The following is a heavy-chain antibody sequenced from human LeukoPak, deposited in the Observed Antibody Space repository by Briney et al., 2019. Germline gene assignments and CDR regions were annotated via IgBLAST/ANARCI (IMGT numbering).Heavy chain of an antibody. CDR3: ARSSGKAAYYYYYMDV. CDR1: GGSISSGGYY. CDR2: IYYSGST. D-gene: IGHD2-15*01. Sequence: PSETLSLTCTVSGGSISSGGYYWSWIRQHPGKGLEWIGYIYYSGSTYYNPSLKSRVTISVDTSKNQFSLKLSSVTAADTAVYYCARSSGKAAYYYYYMDVWDKGTTVTVSS. V-gene: IGHV4-31*03. J-gene: IGHJ6*03.